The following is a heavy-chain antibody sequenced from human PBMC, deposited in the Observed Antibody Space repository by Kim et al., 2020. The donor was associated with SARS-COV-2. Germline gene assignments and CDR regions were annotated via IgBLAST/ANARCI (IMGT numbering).Heavy chain of an antibody. V-gene: IGHV3-30*18. Sequence: GGSLRLSCAASGFTFSSYGMHWVRQAPGKGLEWVAVISYDGSNKYYADSVKGRFTISRDNSKNTLYLQMNSLRAEDTAVYYCAKDPVVRGVITPYYYYGMDVWGQGTTVTVSS. CDR1: GFTFSSYG. J-gene: IGHJ6*02. CDR3: AKDPVVRGVITPYYYYGMDV. D-gene: IGHD3-10*01. CDR2: ISYDGSNK.